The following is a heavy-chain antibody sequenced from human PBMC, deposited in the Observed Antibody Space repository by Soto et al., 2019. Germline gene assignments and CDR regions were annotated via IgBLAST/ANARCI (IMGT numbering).Heavy chain of an antibody. CDR2: ISGSGDST. Sequence: EVQLLESGGGLVQPGGSLRLSCTASGSIFSSYAMSWVRQAPGKGPEWVSAISGSGDSTHYADSVKGRFTISRDNAKNTLYLQLKSLRAEDTAVYYCAKIEGPMTLSYHYGMDAWGHGTTVTVSS. J-gene: IGHJ6*02. CDR1: GSIFSSYA. CDR3: AKIEGPMTLSYHYGMDA. V-gene: IGHV3-23*01.